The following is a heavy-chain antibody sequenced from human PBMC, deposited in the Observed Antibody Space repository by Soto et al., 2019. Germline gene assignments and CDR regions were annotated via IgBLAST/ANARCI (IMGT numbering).Heavy chain of an antibody. CDR2: IIPIFGTA. Sequence: ASVKVSCKASGGTFSSYAISWVRQAPGQGLEWMGGIIPIFGTANYAQKFQGRVTITADESTSTAYMELSSLRSEDTAVYYCASRYCTNGVCYWGLDPWGQGTLVTVSS. CDR3: ASRYCTNGVCYWGLDP. CDR1: GGTFSSYA. D-gene: IGHD2-8*01. V-gene: IGHV1-69*13. J-gene: IGHJ5*02.